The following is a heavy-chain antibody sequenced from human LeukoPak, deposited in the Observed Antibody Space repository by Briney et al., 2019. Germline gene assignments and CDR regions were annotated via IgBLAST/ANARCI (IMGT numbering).Heavy chain of an antibody. CDR2: IYTSGST. V-gene: IGHV4-61*02. J-gene: IGHJ1*01. Sequence: PSETLSLTCTVSGGSISSGSYHWSWIRQPAGKGLEWIGRIYTSGSTNYNPSLKSRVTISVDTSKNQFSLKLSSVTAADTAMYYCARSSGYYFEYFHHWGQGTLVTVSS. CDR3: ARSSGYYFEYFHH. CDR1: GGSISSGSYH. D-gene: IGHD3-22*01.